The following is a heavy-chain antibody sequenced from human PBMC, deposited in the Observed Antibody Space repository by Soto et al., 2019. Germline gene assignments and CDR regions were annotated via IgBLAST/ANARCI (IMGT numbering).Heavy chain of an antibody. D-gene: IGHD3-10*01. V-gene: IGHV3-9*01. Sequence: EVQLVESGGGLVQPGRSLRLSCAASGFTFDDHAMHWVRQAPGMGLEWVSGISWNSDTIGYADSVKGRFTVSRDNAKNSRYLQMDMLRAEDNALYYCYKAGNAYYDGAGNYGVFAYWGQGTLVPVSS. CDR1: GFTFDDHA. J-gene: IGHJ4*02. CDR2: ISWNSDTI. CDR3: YKAGNAYYDGAGNYGVFAY.